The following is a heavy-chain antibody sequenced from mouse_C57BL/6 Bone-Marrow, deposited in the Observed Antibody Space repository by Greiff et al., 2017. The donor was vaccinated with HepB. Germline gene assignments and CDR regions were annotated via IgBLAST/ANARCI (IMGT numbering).Heavy chain of an antibody. Sequence: EVKLQESGPGLVKPSQSLSLTCSVTGYSITSGYYWNWIRQFPGNKLEWMGYISYDGSNNYNPSLKNRIPITRDTSKNQFFLKLNSVTTEDTATYYCARGDGNSAYYAMDYWGQGTSVTVSS. CDR3: ARGDGNSAYYAMDY. D-gene: IGHD2-1*01. CDR1: GYSITSGYY. V-gene: IGHV3-6*01. CDR2: ISYDGSN. J-gene: IGHJ4*01.